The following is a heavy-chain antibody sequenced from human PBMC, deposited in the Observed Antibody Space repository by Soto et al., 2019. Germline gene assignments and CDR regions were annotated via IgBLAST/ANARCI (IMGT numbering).Heavy chain of an antibody. CDR3: AHIGNSGYDLYYFDY. D-gene: IGHD5-12*01. CDR1: GFSLSTSGVG. J-gene: IGHJ4*02. Sequence: SGPTLVKPTQTLTLTCTFSGFSLSTSGVGVGWIRQPPGKALEWLALIYWDDDKRYSPSLKSRLTITKDTSKNQVVLTMTNMDPVDTATYYCAHIGNSGYDLYYFDYWGQGTLVTVSS. CDR2: IYWDDDK. V-gene: IGHV2-5*02.